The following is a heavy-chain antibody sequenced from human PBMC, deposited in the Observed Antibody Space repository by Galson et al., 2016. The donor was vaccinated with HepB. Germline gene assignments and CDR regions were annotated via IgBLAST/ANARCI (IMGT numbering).Heavy chain of an antibody. V-gene: IGHV4-39*01. Sequence: SETLSLTCTVSGDSFNSDSYYWGWIRQPPGKGLEWIGSIHNSGSTYYTPSLKSRVTISAVTSKNQFSLNLSSVTAADTAVYYCARHPRVEYSYGSKNFDYWGQGTLVTVSS. D-gene: IGHD5-12*01. J-gene: IGHJ4*02. CDR2: IHNSGST. CDR1: GDSFNSDSYY. CDR3: ARHPRVEYSYGSKNFDY.